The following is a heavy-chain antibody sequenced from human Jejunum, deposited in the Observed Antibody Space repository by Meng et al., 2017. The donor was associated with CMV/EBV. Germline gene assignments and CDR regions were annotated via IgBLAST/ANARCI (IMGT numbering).Heavy chain of an antibody. Sequence: QSTLRELGPTLVKPPQPLTLTCTFSGFSPITNGEGVGWIRQPPGKALEWLALIYRGDDKRYSPSLKSRLSIAKDTSKNEVVLTVTTMGPVDTGTYYCAHFVGGYYPSRPDYWGQGTLVTVSS. J-gene: IGHJ4*02. CDR3: AHFVGGYYPSRPDY. V-gene: IGHV2-5*02. CDR1: GFSPITNGEG. D-gene: IGHD1-26*01. CDR2: IYRGDDK.